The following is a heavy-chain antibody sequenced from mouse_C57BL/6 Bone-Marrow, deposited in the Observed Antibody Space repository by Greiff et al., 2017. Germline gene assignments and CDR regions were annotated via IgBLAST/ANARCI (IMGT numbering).Heavy chain of an antibody. Sequence: EVQLQQSGPGLVKPSQSLSLTCSVTGYSITSGYYWNWIRQFPGNKLEWMGYISYDGSNNSNPSLKNRISITRDTSKNQFFLKLNSWTTEDTATYYCARNPIPSMTTVVATDYWYFDVWGTGTTVTVSS. CDR3: ARNPIPSMTTVVATDYWYFDV. CDR1: GYSITSGYY. D-gene: IGHD1-1*01. V-gene: IGHV3-6*01. J-gene: IGHJ1*03. CDR2: ISYDGSN.